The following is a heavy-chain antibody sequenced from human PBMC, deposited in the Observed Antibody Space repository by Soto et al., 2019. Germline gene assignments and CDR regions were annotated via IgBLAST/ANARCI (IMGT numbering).Heavy chain of an antibody. V-gene: IGHV3-30*03. CDR3: ATPPGGWYPPFDS. CDR1: GFTFSSYG. Sequence: QVQLVESGGGVVQPGRSLRLSCAASGFTFSSYGMHWVRQAPGKGLEWVAVISYDGSNKYYADSVKGRFTISRDNSKNTLYLQMNSLRAEDTAVYYCATPPGGWYPPFDSWGQGTLVTVSS. D-gene: IGHD6-19*01. J-gene: IGHJ4*02. CDR2: ISYDGSNK.